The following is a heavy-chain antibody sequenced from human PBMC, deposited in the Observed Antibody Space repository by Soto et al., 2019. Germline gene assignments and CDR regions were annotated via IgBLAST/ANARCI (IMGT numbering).Heavy chain of an antibody. CDR2: ISGSGGST. D-gene: IGHD5-12*01. J-gene: IGHJ3*02. Sequence: PGGSLRLSCAASGFTFSSYAMSWVRQAPGKGLEWVSAISGSGGSTYYADSVKGRFTISRDNSKNTLYLQMNSLRAEDTAVYYCAIHPVDIVATIDAFDIWGQGTMVTVSS. CDR3: AIHPVDIVATIDAFDI. V-gene: IGHV3-23*01. CDR1: GFTFSSYA.